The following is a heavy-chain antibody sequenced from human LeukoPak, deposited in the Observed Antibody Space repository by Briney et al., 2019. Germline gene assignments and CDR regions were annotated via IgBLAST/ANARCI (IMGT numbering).Heavy chain of an antibody. CDR1: GFTFTTYG. CDR3: ARDRGSGDSFDL. CDR2: ILFDGSNQ. J-gene: IGHJ3*01. V-gene: IGHV3-33*01. D-gene: IGHD6-19*01. Sequence: GGSLRLSCAASGFTFTTYGMHWVRQAPGKGLEWVAVILFDGSNQYYVDSVRGRFSISRDNSKNTLYLQMNTLRAEDTGVYYCARDRGSGDSFDLWGQGAMVTVSS.